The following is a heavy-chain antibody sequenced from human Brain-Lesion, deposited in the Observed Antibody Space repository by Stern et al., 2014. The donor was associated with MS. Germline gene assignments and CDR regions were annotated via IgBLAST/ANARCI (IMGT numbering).Heavy chain of an antibody. CDR3: ARVGVYAQTGWFDP. CDR2: IHYSGST. D-gene: IGHD2-8*01. V-gene: IGHV4-31*03. Sequence: KESGPGLVKPSQTLSLTCTVSGGSISSGGYYWSWIRQHPGKGLEWIGYIHYSGSTYYNSALKSRVTISRDTSKNQFSLNLNSVTAADTAVYYCARVGVYAQTGWFDPWGQGALVTVSS. J-gene: IGHJ5*02. CDR1: GGSISSGGYY.